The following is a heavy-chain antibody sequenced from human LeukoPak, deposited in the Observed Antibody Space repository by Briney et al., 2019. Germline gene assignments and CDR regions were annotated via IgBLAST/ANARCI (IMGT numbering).Heavy chain of an antibody. J-gene: IGHJ4*02. D-gene: IGHD1-26*01. CDR3: ARAAQAGAATGTNDY. CDR2: INHSGST. Sequence: SETLSLTCAVYGGSFSGYYWSWIRQPPGKGLEWIGEINHSGSTNYNPSLKSRVTISVDTAKNQFSLKLSSVTAADTAVYYCARAAQAGAATGTNDYWGQGTLVTVSS. CDR1: GGSFSGYY. V-gene: IGHV4-34*01.